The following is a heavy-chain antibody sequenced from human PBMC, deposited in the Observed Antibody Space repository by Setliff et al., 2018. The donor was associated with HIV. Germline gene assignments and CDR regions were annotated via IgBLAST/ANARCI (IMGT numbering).Heavy chain of an antibody. V-gene: IGHV4-59*11. CDR2: IYYSGST. D-gene: IGHD3-3*01. CDR1: GGSISSHY. Sequence: SETLSLTCTVSGGSISSHYWSWIRQPPGKGLEWIGYIYYSGSTNYNPSLKSRVTISVDTSKNQFSLKLSSVTAADTAIYYCARVPRITTLRNAFDIWGQGTMVTVSS. CDR3: ARVPRITTLRNAFDI. J-gene: IGHJ3*02.